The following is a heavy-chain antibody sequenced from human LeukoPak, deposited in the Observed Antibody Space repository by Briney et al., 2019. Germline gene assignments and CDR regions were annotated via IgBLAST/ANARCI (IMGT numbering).Heavy chain of an antibody. CDR2: ISAYNGNT. Sequence: ASVKVSCKASGYTFTSYGISWVRQAPGQGLEWMGWISAYNGNTNHAQKLQGRVTMTTDTSTSTAYMELRSLRSGDTAVYYCARFSIAVAGTFFDYWGQGTLVTVSS. J-gene: IGHJ4*02. V-gene: IGHV1-18*01. CDR3: ARFSIAVAGTFFDY. CDR1: GYTFTSYG. D-gene: IGHD6-19*01.